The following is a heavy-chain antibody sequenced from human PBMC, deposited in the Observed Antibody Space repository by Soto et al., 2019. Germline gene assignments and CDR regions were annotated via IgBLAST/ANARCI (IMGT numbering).Heavy chain of an antibody. J-gene: IGHJ4*02. V-gene: IGHV1-18*01. Sequence: GASVKVSCKASGYTFTSYGISWVRQAPGQGLEWMGWISAYNGNKYYADSVKGRFTISRDNSKNTLYLQMNSLRAEDTAVYYCARTNSSGFYFDYWGQGTLVTVSS. CDR3: ARTNSSGFYFDY. D-gene: IGHD6-19*01. CDR2: ISAYNGNK. CDR1: GYTFTSYG.